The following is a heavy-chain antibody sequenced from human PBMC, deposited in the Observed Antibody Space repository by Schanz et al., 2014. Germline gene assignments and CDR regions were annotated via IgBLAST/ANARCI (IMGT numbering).Heavy chain of an antibody. V-gene: IGHV1-18*01. CDR2: ISAYNGNM. J-gene: IGHJ5*02. CDR3: ARGYVLEPADYYDP. Sequence: QVRLVQSGAELKMPGATVKVSCETSGYTFTNYGVSWVRQAPGQGLEWMGWISAYNGNMNYAPKFQGRVTMTTDTSTSTAYMELRNLRSDDTAVYYCARGYVLEPADYYDPWGQGTLVTVSS. CDR1: GYTFTNYG. D-gene: IGHD2-2*01.